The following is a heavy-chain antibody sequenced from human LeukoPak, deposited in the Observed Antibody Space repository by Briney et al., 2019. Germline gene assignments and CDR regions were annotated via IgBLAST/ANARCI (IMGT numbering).Heavy chain of an antibody. CDR2: IKQDGSEK. D-gene: IGHD6-6*01. V-gene: IGHV3-7*01. Sequence: GGSLRLPCAASGFTFSSYWMSWVSQAPVKGLEWVANIKQDGSEKYYVDSGKGRFTISRDNAKNSLYLQMNSLRAEDTAVYYCARMDSSSSYWGQGTLVTVSS. CDR3: ARMDSSSSY. CDR1: GFTFSSYW. J-gene: IGHJ4*02.